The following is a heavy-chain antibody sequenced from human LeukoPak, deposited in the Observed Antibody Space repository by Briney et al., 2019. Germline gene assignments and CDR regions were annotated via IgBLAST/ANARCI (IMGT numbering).Heavy chain of an antibody. Sequence: ASETLSLTCAVYGGSFSGYYWSWIRQPPGKGLEWIGEINHSGSTNYNPSLKSRVTISVDTSKNQFSLKLSSVTAADTAVYYCARTRTDARRHCSSTSCPVDAFDIWGQGTMVTVSS. D-gene: IGHD2-2*01. J-gene: IGHJ3*02. V-gene: IGHV4-34*01. CDR3: ARTRTDARRHCSSTSCPVDAFDI. CDR2: INHSGST. CDR1: GGSFSGYY.